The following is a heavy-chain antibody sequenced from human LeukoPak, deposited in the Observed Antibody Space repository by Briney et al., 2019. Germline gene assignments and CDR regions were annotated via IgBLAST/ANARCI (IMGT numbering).Heavy chain of an antibody. CDR2: ISSSSSYI. Sequence: GGSLRLSCAASGFTFSSYSMNWVRQAPGKGLEWVSSISSSSSYIYYADSVKGRFTISRDNAKNSLYLQMNSLRAEDTAVYYCARDLHPTSSISAFDIWGQGTMVTVSS. CDR1: GFTFSSYS. CDR3: ARDLHPTSSISAFDI. J-gene: IGHJ3*02. D-gene: IGHD6-6*01. V-gene: IGHV3-21*01.